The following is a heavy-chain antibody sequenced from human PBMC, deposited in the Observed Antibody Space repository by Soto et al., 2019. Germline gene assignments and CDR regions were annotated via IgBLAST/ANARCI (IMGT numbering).Heavy chain of an antibody. V-gene: IGHV4-59*08. D-gene: IGHD2-8*01. CDR3: ASFPNPPTAEVDS. J-gene: IGHJ4*02. Sequence: PSETLSLTCTVSGGSISSYYWSWIRQPPGKGLEWIGYIYYSGSTNYNPSLKSRVTISVDTSKNQFSLKLSSVTAADTAVYYCASFPNPPTAEVDSWCQRAVVTV. CDR2: IYYSGST. CDR1: GGSISSYY.